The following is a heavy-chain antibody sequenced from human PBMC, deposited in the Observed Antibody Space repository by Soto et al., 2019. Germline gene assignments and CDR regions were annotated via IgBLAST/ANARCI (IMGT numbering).Heavy chain of an antibody. Sequence: GGSLRLSCAASGFTFSSYGMHWVRQAPGKGLGWVAVISYDGSNKYYADSVKGRFTISRDNSKNTLYLQMNSLRAEDTAVYYCAKDVVVGATTGLGDYYYYYGMDVWGQGTTVTVSS. V-gene: IGHV3-30*18. CDR2: ISYDGSNK. CDR3: AKDVVVGATTGLGDYYYYYGMDV. J-gene: IGHJ6*02. CDR1: GFTFSSYG. D-gene: IGHD1-26*01.